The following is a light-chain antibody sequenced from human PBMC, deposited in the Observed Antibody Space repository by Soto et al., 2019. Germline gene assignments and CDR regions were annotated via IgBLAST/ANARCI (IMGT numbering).Light chain of an antibody. CDR1: QSVTTN. J-gene: IGKJ2*01. V-gene: IGKV3-15*01. CDR2: GAS. CDR3: QQYHSWPHT. Sequence: ETVLTQSPSTLSVSPGERATFSCKASQSVTTNLAWYQQKPGQVPRLLIYGASTRDSGIPARFSGSGSGTEFTLSISSLQSEDFAIYHCQQYHSWPHTFGQGTKLEIK.